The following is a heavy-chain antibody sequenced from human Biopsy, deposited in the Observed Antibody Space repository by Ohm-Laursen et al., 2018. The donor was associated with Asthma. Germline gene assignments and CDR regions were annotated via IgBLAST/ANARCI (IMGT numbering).Heavy chain of an antibody. CDR2: IDQSGYT. D-gene: IGHD1-20*01. CDR3: ARAAITGIRGWFDP. V-gene: IGHV4-34*01. Sequence: LRLSCTASGFTFSSYGIHWVRQPPGKGLEWIGEIDQSGYTNYNPSLKSRVTISADTSKNQFHLNLSSVTAADTAVYFCARAAITGIRGWFDPWGQGTQVTVSS. J-gene: IGHJ5*02. CDR1: GFTFSSYG.